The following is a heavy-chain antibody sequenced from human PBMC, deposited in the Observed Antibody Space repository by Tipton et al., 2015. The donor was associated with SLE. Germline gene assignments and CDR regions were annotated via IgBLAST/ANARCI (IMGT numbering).Heavy chain of an antibody. D-gene: IGHD6-19*01. Sequence: LRLSCTVSGGSISSSSYYWGWIRQPPGKGLEWIGSIYYSGSTYYNPSLKSRVTISVDTSKNQFSLKLSSVTAADTAVYYCARARVAVGGDAFDIWGQGTMVTVSS. CDR2: IYYSGST. V-gene: IGHV4-39*07. J-gene: IGHJ3*02. CDR1: GGSISSSSYY. CDR3: ARARVAVGGDAFDI.